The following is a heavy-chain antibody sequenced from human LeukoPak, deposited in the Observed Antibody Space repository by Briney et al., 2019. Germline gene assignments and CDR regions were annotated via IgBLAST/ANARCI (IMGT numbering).Heavy chain of an antibody. D-gene: IGHD4-17*01. V-gene: IGHV3-7*01. CDR2: IKQDGSEK. CDR3: ARAIYGDYVFDY. Sequence: GGSLRLSCAASRFTFSSYWMSWVRQAPGKGLEWVANIKQDGSEKYYVDSVKGRFTISRDNAKNSLYLQMNSLRAEDTAVYYCARAIYGDYVFDYWGQGTLVTVSS. CDR1: RFTFSSYW. J-gene: IGHJ4*02.